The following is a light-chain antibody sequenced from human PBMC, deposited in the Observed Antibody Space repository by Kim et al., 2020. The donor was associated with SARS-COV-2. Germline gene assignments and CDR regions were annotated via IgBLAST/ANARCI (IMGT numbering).Light chain of an antibody. V-gene: IGLV1-40*01. J-gene: IGLJ3*02. Sequence: QRVTTSCAGSSSNIGAGYYVHWYQQLPGTAPKPLIYGNSNRPSGVPDRFSGSKSGTSASLAITGLQAEDEADYYCQSYDSSLSGWVFGGGTQLTVL. CDR2: GNS. CDR1: SSNIGAGYY. CDR3: QSYDSSLSGWV.